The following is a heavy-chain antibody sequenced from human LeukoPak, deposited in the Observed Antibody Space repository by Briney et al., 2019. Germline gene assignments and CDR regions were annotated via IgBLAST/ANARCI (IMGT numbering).Heavy chain of an antibody. V-gene: IGHV1-3*01. CDR3: ARGMGYSDWLRWFDP. Sequence: ASVKVSCKASGYTFTSYGISWVRQAPGQRLEWMGWINAGNGNTKYSQKFQGRVTITRDTSASTAYMELSSLRSEDTAVYYCARGMGYSDWLRWFDPWGQGTLVTVSS. D-gene: IGHD3-9*01. CDR2: INAGNGNT. CDR1: GYTFTSYG. J-gene: IGHJ5*02.